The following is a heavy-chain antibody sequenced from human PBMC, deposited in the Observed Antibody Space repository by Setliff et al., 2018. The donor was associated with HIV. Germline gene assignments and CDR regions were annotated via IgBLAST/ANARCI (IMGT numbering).Heavy chain of an antibody. J-gene: IGHJ6*03. CDR2: IKEDGSEK. CDR3: ATNPEMATINYYYYYMDV. D-gene: IGHD5-12*01. CDR1: GFTFSSYW. V-gene: IGHV3-7*03. Sequence: GGSLRLSCAASGFTFSSYWMSWVRQAPGKGLEWVANIKEDGSEKYYVDSVKGRFTISRDNAQNSLYLQMSSLRSEDTAVYYCATNPEMATINYYYYYMDVWGKGTTVTVSS.